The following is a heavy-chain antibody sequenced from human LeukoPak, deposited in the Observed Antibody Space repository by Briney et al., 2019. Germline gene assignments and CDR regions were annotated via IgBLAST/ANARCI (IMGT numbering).Heavy chain of an antibody. CDR2: INHSGST. CDR1: GGSFSGYY. J-gene: IGHJ5*02. V-gene: IGHV4-34*01. D-gene: IGHD1-26*01. CDR3: ARDVIVEGTYWFDP. Sequence: PSETLSLTCAVYGGSFSGYYWTWIRQPPGKGLEWIGEINHSGSTNYNPSLESRVTLSVDTSNNQFSLKLTSATAADTAVYYCARDVIVEGTYWFDPWGQGTLVTVSS.